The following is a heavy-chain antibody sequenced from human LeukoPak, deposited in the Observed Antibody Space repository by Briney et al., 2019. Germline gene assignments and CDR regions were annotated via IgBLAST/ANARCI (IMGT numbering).Heavy chain of an antibody. CDR3: ARPRRYCSSTSCPNYYYYYGMDV. CDR1: GFTFSSYA. J-gene: IGHJ6*02. CDR2: INHSGST. V-gene: IGHV4-34*01. D-gene: IGHD2-2*01. Sequence: PGGSLRLSCAASGFTFSSYAMSWIRQPPGKGLEWIGEINHSGSTNYNPSLKSRVTISVDTSKNQFSLKLSSVTAADTAVYYCARPRRYCSSTSCPNYYYYYGMDVWGQGTTVTVSS.